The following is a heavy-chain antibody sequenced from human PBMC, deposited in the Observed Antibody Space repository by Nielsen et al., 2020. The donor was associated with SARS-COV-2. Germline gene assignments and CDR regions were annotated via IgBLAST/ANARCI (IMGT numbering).Heavy chain of an antibody. CDR2: ISGGSATI. V-gene: IGHV3-48*01. CDR1: GFNFNTYS. CDR3: ARSPFHRSSWYSMDV. J-gene: IGHJ6*02. Sequence: GGSLRLSCVASGFNFNTYSMNWVRQAPGKGLEWVSYISGGSATIYNADSVKGRFTISRDNVKNSLYLQLSSLSAEDTAVYFCARSPFHRSSWYSMDVWGQGTTVTVSS. D-gene: IGHD6-13*01.